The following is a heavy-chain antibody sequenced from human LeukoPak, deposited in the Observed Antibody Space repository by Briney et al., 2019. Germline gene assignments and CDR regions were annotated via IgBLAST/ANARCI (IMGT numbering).Heavy chain of an antibody. J-gene: IGHJ5*02. CDR2: IDPDGETS. V-gene: IGHV3-64*01. CDR3: AAQGGLTGAYDP. CDR1: GFTFSSYV. D-gene: IGHD1-20*01. Sequence: GGSLRLSCAASGFTFSSYVMLWVRQAPGMGLEYVSSIDPDGETSYYANSVKGRYTISRDNSNNMLNLHMGSLTSEDMAVYYCAAQGGLTGAYDPWGQGTLVTVSS.